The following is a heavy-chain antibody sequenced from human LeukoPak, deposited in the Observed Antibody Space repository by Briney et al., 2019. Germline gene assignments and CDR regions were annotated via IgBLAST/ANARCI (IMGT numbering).Heavy chain of an antibody. J-gene: IGHJ5*02. CDR1: GGSISSGSYY. Sequence: SQTLSLTCTVSGGSISSGSYYWSWIRQPAGKGLEWIGRIYTSGSTNYNPSLKSRVTISVDTSKNQFSLKLSSVTAADTAVYYCARDDSSSWGGWFDPWGQGTLVTVSS. D-gene: IGHD6-13*01. CDR2: IYTSGST. V-gene: IGHV4-61*02. CDR3: ARDDSSSWGGWFDP.